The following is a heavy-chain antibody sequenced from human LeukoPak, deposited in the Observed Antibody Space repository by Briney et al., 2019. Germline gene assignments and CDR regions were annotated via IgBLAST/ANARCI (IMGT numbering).Heavy chain of an antibody. D-gene: IGHD2/OR15-2a*01. V-gene: IGHV1-69*05. CDR1: GGTFSNYA. CDR3: ARGNSDNSFYGYLDY. Sequence: VASVKVSCKASGGTFSNYAISWVRQAPGQGLEWMGGIIPIFGTAHYAQKFQGRVTITTDDSRSTAYVELSSLRSEDSDVYYCARGNSDNSFYGYLDYWGQGTLVTVSS. CDR2: IIPIFGTA. J-gene: IGHJ4*02.